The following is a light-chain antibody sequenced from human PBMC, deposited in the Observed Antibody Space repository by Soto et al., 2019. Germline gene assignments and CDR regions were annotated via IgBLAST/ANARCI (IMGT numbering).Light chain of an antibody. CDR2: EVI. CDR1: SSDAVTYNY. Sequence: LTQPASVSGSPRVSITTSCTGTSSDAVTYNYIPWYQLQPGKAPTPTVYEVINRPSGVSNRVSGSKLGNTAYLTLSALEAEHEADYHCSSYTSSSTYVFGTGTKVTGL. CDR3: SSYTSSSTYV. J-gene: IGLJ1*01. V-gene: IGLV2-14*01.